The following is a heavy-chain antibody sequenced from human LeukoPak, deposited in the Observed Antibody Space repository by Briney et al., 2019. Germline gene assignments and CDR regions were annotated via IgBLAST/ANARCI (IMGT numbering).Heavy chain of an antibody. CDR2: IRWHGGIT. V-gene: IGHV3-43*01. J-gene: IGHJ4*02. CDR1: GFTFDDYT. Sequence: GGSLRLSCAASGFTFDDYTMHWVRQAPGEGLERVSLIRWHGGITYYADSVKRRFTISRDNSKNSLYLQMNSLRTEDTALYYCAKASGYSSSSAFGYSGQGTLVTVSS. D-gene: IGHD6-6*01. CDR3: AKASGYSSSSAFGY.